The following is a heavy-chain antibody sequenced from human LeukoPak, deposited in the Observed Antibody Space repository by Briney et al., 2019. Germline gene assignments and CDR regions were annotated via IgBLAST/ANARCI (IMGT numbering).Heavy chain of an antibody. V-gene: IGHV4-61*02. D-gene: IGHD6-19*01. J-gene: IGHJ3*02. Sequence: SETLSLTCTVSGGSISSGSYYWSWIRQPAGKGLEWIGRFYSSGSTNYNPSLKSRVTISVDTSKNQFSLKLSSVTAADTAVYYCARDGGYSSGWYGEGSDAFDIWGQGTMVTVSS. CDR1: GGSISSGSYY. CDR3: ARDGGYSSGWYGEGSDAFDI. CDR2: FYSSGST.